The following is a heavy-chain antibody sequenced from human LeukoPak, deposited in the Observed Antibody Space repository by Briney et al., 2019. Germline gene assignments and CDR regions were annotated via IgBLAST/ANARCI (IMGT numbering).Heavy chain of an antibody. V-gene: IGHV3-48*03. D-gene: IGHD6-13*01. CDR3: ARDSGIAAAGMVY. CDR1: GFTFSGYE. CDR2: ISSSGSTI. J-gene: IGHJ4*02. Sequence: GGSLRLSCAASGFTFSGYEMNWVRQAPGKGLEWVSYISSSGSTIYYADSVKGRFTISRDNAKNSLYLQMNSLRAEDTAVYYCARDSGIAAAGMVYWGQATLVTVSS.